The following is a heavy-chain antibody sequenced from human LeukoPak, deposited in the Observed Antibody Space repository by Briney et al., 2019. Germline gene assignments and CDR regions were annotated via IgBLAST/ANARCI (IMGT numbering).Heavy chain of an antibody. Sequence: PSETLSLTCTVSGGSISSYYWSWIRQPPGKGLEWIGYIYYSGSTNYNPSLKSRVTILVDTSKNQFSLKLSSVTAADTAVYYCAGASYDSSGVHWGQGTLDTVSS. CDR1: GGSISSYY. V-gene: IGHV4-59*01. CDR2: IYYSGST. CDR3: AGASYDSSGVH. J-gene: IGHJ4*02. D-gene: IGHD3-22*01.